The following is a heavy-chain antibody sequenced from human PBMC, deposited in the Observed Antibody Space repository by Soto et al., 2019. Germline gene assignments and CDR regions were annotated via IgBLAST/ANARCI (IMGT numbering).Heavy chain of an antibody. D-gene: IGHD3-3*01. CDR1: GYTFTSYG. J-gene: IGHJ3*02. Sequence: ASVKVSCKASGYTFTSYGISWVRQAPGQGLEWMGWTSAYNGNTNYAQKLQGRVTMTTDTSTSTAYMELRSLRSDDTAVYYCAREESITIFGVVIIGAFDIWGQGTMVTVSS. CDR2: TSAYNGNT. V-gene: IGHV1-18*01. CDR3: AREESITIFGVVIIGAFDI.